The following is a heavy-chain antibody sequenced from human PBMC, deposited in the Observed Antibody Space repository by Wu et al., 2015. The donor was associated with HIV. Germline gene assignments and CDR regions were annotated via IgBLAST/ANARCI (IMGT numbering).Heavy chain of an antibody. V-gene: IGHV1-8*01. CDR1: EYTFNSYD. CDR3: AREAITGTTYYYYYYYMTS. D-gene: IGHD1-7*01. Sequence: QVQLVQSGAEVKKPGASVKVSCKASEYTFNSYDINWVRQATGQGLEWMGWMNPNSGNTGYAQKFQGRVTMTRDTSISTAYMELSRLRSDDTAVYYCAREAITGTTYYYYYYYMTSGDKGTTVTVSS. J-gene: IGHJ6*03. CDR2: MNPNSGNT.